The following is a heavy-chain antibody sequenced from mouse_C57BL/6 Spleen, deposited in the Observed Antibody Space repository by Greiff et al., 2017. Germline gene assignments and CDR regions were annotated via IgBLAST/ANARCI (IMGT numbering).Heavy chain of an antibody. CDR1: GYTFTSYW. CDR2: IDPSDSYT. D-gene: IGHD1-1*01. V-gene: IGHV1-69*01. J-gene: IGHJ4*01. CDR3: ARRDYYGSSPMDY. Sequence: VQLQQPGAELVMPGASVKLSCKASGYTFTSYWMHWVKQRPGQGLEWIGEIDPSDSYTNYNQKFKGKSTLTVDKSSSTAYMQLSSLTSEDSAVYYCARRDYYGSSPMDYWGQGTSVTVSS.